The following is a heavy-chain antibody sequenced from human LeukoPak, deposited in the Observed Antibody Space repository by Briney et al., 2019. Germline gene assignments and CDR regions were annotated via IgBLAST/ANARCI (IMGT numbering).Heavy chain of an antibody. J-gene: IGHJ4*02. CDR3: ARDYYYDSSGYWDYYFDY. CDR1: GFIFSSYE. CDR2: ISSGGSII. Sequence: GGSLRLSCAASGFIFSSYETNWVRQAPGKGLEWVSYISSGGSIIYYADSVKGRFTISRDNSKNTLYLEMNSLRAEDTAVYYCARDYYYDSSGYWDYYFDYWGQGTQVSVSS. D-gene: IGHD3-22*01. V-gene: IGHV3-48*03.